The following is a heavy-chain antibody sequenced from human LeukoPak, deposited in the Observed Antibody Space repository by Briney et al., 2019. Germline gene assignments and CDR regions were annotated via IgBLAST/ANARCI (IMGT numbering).Heavy chain of an antibody. Sequence: GGSLRLSCAASGSTFSSYAMSWVRQAPGKGLEWVSAISGSGGSTYYADSVKGRFTISRDNSKNTLYLQMNSLRAEDTAVYYCAKDRLDWLNWNYYFDYWGQGTLVTVSS. CDR1: GSTFSSYA. D-gene: IGHD1-7*01. CDR3: AKDRLDWLNWNYYFDY. V-gene: IGHV3-23*01. J-gene: IGHJ4*02. CDR2: ISGSGGST.